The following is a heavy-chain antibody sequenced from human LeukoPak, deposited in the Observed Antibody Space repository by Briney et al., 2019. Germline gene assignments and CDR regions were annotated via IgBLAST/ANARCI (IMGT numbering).Heavy chain of an antibody. D-gene: IGHD2-2*01. V-gene: IGHV4-59*08. CDR2: IYYSGST. Sequence: PSETLSLTCTVSGGSISGFYWSWIRQPPGKALEWIGYIYYSGSTNYNPSLKSRVTISVDTSKNQFSLKLSSATAADTAVYYCARHLCSSSSCYYFDYWGQGSLVTVSS. J-gene: IGHJ4*02. CDR3: ARHLCSSSSCYYFDY. CDR1: GGSISGFY.